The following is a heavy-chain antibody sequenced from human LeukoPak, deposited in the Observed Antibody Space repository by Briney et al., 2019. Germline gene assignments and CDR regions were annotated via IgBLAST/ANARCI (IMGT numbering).Heavy chain of an antibody. CDR2: INPNSGGT. D-gene: IGHD2-2*01. Sequence: ASVKVSCKASGYTFTGYYMHWVRQAPGQGLEWMGWINPNSGGTNYAQKFQGRVTMTRDTSISTAYMELSRLRSDDTAAYYCVRNCCSTSCYGLDPWGQGTLVTVSS. CDR3: VRNCCSTSCYGLDP. CDR1: GYTFTGYY. J-gene: IGHJ5*02. V-gene: IGHV1-2*02.